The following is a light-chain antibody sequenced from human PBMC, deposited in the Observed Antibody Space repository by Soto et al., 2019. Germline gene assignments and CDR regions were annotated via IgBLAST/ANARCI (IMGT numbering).Light chain of an antibody. J-gene: IGLJ3*02. Sequence: QPVPTQPPSASASLGASVTLTCTLSSGYSNYKVDGYQQRPGKGPRFVMRVGTGGIVGSKGDGIPDRFSVLGSGLNRYLTSKNSQEEDESDYHRGADRGSGRGFGGGTKVTVL. CDR3: GADRGSGRG. V-gene: IGLV9-49*01. CDR2: VGTGGIVG. CDR1: SGYSNYK.